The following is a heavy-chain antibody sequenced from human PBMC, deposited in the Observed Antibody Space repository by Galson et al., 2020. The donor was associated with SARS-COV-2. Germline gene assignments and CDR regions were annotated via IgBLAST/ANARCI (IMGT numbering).Heavy chain of an antibody. J-gene: IGHJ6*02. Sequence: GESLKISCAASGFTFSSYAMSWVRQAPGKGLEWVSAISGSGGSTYYADSVKGRFTISRDNSKNTLYLQMNSLRAEDTAVYYCAKELGDLSYRYYYYYGMDVWGQGTTVTVSS. CDR1: GFTFSSYA. CDR2: ISGSGGST. D-gene: IGHD4-17*01. CDR3: AKELGDLSYRYYYYYGMDV. V-gene: IGHV3-23*01.